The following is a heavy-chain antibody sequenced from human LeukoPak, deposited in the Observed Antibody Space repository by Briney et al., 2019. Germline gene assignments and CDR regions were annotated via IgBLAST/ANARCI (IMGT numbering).Heavy chain of an antibody. J-gene: IGHJ4*02. V-gene: IGHV4-31*03. CDR1: GGSISSGGFY. CDR3: ARHSGYDRYFDL. Sequence: SETLSLTCSVPGGSISSGGFYWSWLRQTPGKGLEWIGNIYYSGSPHSNPSLKSRVTISVDTSKNHVSLNLTSVTAADTAVYYCARHSGYDRYFDLWGQGTRVSVSS. D-gene: IGHD5-12*01. CDR2: IYYSGSP.